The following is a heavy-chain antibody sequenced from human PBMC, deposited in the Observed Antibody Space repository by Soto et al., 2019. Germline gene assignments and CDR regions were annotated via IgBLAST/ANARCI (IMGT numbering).Heavy chain of an antibody. CDR1: GYMFTGYH. CDR3: ARDARGTRGFDEMDI. Sequence: ASVKVSCKASGYMFTGYHIHWVRQAPGRGLEWMGWINPNSGDTEYAQNFQGRFTMTRDTSFNLVYMEMSGLMSDDTAVYYCARDARGTRGFDEMDIGGHGTTVAV. CDR2: INPNSGDT. V-gene: IGHV1-2*02. D-gene: IGHD3-9*01. J-gene: IGHJ6*02.